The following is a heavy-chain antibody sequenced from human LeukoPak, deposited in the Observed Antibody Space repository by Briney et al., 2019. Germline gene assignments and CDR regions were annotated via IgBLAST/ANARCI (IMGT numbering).Heavy chain of an antibody. CDR1: GFSFSTYD. Sequence: GGSLRLSCAASGFSFSTYDMTWVRQAPGKGLEWVSAISGSVSSTNYADSVKGRFTISRDNSKNTLYLQMNSLRAEDTAVYYCAENTSGSYFDHWGQGTLVTVSS. J-gene: IGHJ4*02. D-gene: IGHD1-26*01. CDR3: AENTSGSYFDH. V-gene: IGHV3-23*01. CDR2: ISGSVSST.